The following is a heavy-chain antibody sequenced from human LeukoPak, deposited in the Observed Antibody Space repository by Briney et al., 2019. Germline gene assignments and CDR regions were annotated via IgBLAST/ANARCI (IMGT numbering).Heavy chain of an antibody. CDR1: GGSISSYY. D-gene: IGHD3-16*02. Sequence: PSETLSLTCTVSGGSISSYYWSWIRQPPGKGLEWIGYICYSGSTNYNPSLKSRVTISVDTSKNQFSLKLSSVTAADTAVYYCARDQREHYDYVWGSYRHNWFDPWGQGTLVTVSS. CDR3: ARDQREHYDYVWGSYRHNWFDP. CDR2: ICYSGST. V-gene: IGHV4-59*01. J-gene: IGHJ5*02.